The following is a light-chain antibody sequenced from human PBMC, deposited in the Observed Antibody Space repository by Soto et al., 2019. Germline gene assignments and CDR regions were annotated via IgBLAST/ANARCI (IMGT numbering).Light chain of an antibody. CDR2: GAS. J-gene: IGKJ1*01. CDR1: QSVNSN. V-gene: IGKV3-15*01. Sequence: ILMTQSPATLSVSPGEGATLSCRASQSVNSNLAWYQQKPGQVPRLLIYGASIRATGIPARFSGSGSGTEFTLTISSLQSEDFAVYYCQQYNNWWTFGQGTKVDIK. CDR3: QQYNNWWT.